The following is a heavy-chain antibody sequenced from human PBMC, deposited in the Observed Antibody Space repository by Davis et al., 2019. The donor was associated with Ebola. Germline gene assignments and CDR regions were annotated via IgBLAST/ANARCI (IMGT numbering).Heavy chain of an antibody. J-gene: IGHJ4*02. CDR2: ISGSGGST. Sequence: GESLKISCAASGFTFSSYAMSWVRQAPGKGLEWVSAISGSGGSTYYADSVKGRFTISRDNSKNTLYLQMNSLRAEDTAVYYCARDRIGTYCIDYWGQGTLVTVSS. V-gene: IGHV3-23*01. CDR1: GFTFSSYA. D-gene: IGHD1-26*01. CDR3: ARDRIGTYCIDY.